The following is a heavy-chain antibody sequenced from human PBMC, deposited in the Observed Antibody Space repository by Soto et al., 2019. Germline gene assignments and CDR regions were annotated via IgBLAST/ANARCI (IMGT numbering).Heavy chain of an antibody. Sequence: EVQLVESGGGLVQPGRSLRLSCTASGFTFGDYAMSWFRQAPGKGLEWVGFIRSKAYGGTTEYAASVKGRFTISRDDFKSIAYLKMNSLKTDNTAVYYCTREYVRVAPMVYYYYMDVWGKGTTVTVSS. V-gene: IGHV3-49*03. D-gene: IGHD5-12*01. CDR3: TREYVRVAPMVYYYYMDV. J-gene: IGHJ6*03. CDR2: IRSKAYGGTT. CDR1: GFTFGDYA.